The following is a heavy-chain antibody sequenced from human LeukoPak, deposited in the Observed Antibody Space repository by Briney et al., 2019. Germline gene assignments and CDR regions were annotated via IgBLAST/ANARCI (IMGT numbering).Heavy chain of an antibody. V-gene: IGHV3-33*08. CDR1: GFTFSTYA. CDR2: IWYDGSNK. D-gene: IGHD4-23*01. Sequence: GGSLRLSCAASGFTFSTYAMSWVRQAPGKGLEWVALIWYDGSNKYYTDSVKGRLTISRDNSKDTLFLQMNSLRAEDTAVYYCAREGPRGNSQFDYWGQGTLVTVSS. CDR3: AREGPRGNSQFDY. J-gene: IGHJ4*02.